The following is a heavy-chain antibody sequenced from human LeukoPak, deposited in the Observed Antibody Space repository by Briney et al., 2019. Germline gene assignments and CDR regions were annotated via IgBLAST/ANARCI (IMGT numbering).Heavy chain of an antibody. J-gene: IGHJ4*02. Sequence: PSETLSLTCAVYGGSFSGHYWTWIRQSLGKGLGWIGEIHHSGGTNYNPSLNFRVTISLDTSRNQFSLKLISLTAADTAVYYCARVNRGRIDYWGQGILVTVSS. CDR3: ARVNRGRIDY. CDR1: GGSFSGHY. V-gene: IGHV4-34*01. CDR2: IHHSGGT. D-gene: IGHD2/OR15-2a*01.